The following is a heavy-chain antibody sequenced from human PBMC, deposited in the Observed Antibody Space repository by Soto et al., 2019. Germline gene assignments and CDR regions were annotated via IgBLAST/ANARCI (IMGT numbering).Heavy chain of an antibody. CDR2: FFIGGNT. V-gene: IGHV4-39*01. D-gene: IGHD1-1*01. Sequence: SETLSLTCTFSGGSISSSSTYYWGWMRQPPGKGLEWIASFFIGGNTYYNPSLKSRVTISVDTSKNQFSLKLSSVTAADTAVYYCARRGSTTGTIHFDYWGQGSLVTVSS. J-gene: IGHJ4*02. CDR1: GGSISSSSTYY. CDR3: ARRGSTTGTIHFDY.